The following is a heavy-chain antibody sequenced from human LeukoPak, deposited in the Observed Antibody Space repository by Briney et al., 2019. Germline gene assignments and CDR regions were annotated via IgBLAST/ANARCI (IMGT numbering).Heavy chain of an antibody. CDR1: GFSFSTSL. CDR3: AVYYYDSTAFNY. Sequence: SGGSLRLSCVASGFSFSTSLMGWVRQAPGKGLEWVSAISGGGETTYYADSVKGRFTISRDNAINSLYLRMNSLRAEDTAMYYCAVYYYDSTAFNYWGQGTLVTVSS. V-gene: IGHV3-23*01. D-gene: IGHD3-22*01. J-gene: IGHJ4*02. CDR2: ISGGGETT.